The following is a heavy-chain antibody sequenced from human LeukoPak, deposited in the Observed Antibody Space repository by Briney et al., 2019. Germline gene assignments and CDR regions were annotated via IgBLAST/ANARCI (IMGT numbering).Heavy chain of an antibody. V-gene: IGHV3-30-3*01. Sequence: GGSLRLSCAASGFTFNTNAMSWVRQAPGKGLEWVAVLSYGGTNKYYADSVKGRFTISRDNSKNTMFLQMNSLRAEDTAVYHCARDRSGYANDAFDFWGQGTMVTVSS. CDR1: GFTFNTNA. D-gene: IGHD3-3*01. CDR2: LSYGGTNK. CDR3: ARDRSGYANDAFDF. J-gene: IGHJ3*01.